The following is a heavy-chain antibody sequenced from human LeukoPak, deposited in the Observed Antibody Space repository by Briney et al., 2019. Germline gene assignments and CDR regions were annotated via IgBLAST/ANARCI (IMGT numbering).Heavy chain of an antibody. Sequence: PGGSLRLSCAASGFTVSSNYMSWVRQAPGKGLEWVSVIYSGGSTYYADSVKGRFTISRDNSKNTLYLQMNSLRAEDTAVYYCARAPGDYDFRSGYLFENYYYYMDVWGKGTTVTVSS. CDR3: ARAPGDYDFRSGYLFENYYYYMDV. V-gene: IGHV3-53*01. CDR2: IYSGGST. J-gene: IGHJ6*03. CDR1: GFTVSSNY. D-gene: IGHD3-3*01.